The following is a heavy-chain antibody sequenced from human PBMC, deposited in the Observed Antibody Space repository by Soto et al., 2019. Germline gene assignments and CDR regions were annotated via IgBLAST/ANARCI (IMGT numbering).Heavy chain of an antibody. V-gene: IGHV3-7*01. CDR3: ARPRDGERFGDFDY. CDR1: GFTFSSYW. D-gene: IGHD4-17*01. J-gene: IGHJ4*02. Sequence: EVQLVESGGGLVQPGGSLRLSCAASGFTFSSYWMSWVRQAPGKGLEWVANIKQDGSEKYYVDSVKGRFTISRDNAKNSLYLQMNSLRAEDTAVYYCARPRDGERFGDFDYWGQGTLVTVSS. CDR2: IKQDGSEK.